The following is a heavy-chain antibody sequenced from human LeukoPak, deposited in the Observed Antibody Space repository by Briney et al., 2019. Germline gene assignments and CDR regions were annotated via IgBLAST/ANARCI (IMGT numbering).Heavy chain of an antibody. CDR2: IYYSGST. D-gene: IGHD3-10*02. J-gene: IGHJ3*02. V-gene: IGHV4-39*01. CDR1: GGSISSSSYY. Sequence: PSETLSLTCTVSGGSISSSSYYWGWIRQPPGKGLEWIGSIYYSGSTYYNPSLKSRVTISVDTSKNQFSLKLSSVTAADTAVYYCAGYFRGVFDAFDIWGQGTMVTVSS. CDR3: AGYFRGVFDAFDI.